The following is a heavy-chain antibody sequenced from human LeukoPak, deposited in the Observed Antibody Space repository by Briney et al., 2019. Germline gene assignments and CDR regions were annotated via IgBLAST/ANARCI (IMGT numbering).Heavy chain of an antibody. D-gene: IGHD6-13*01. CDR3: ARHEAAAGIGYFDY. CDR1: GGSISSYY. V-gene: IGHV4-4*09. Sequence: SETLSLTCTVSGGSISSYYWSWIRKPPGKGLEWIGYIYTSGSTNYNPSLKSRVTISVDTSKNQFSLKLSSVTAADTAVYYCARHEAAAGIGYFDYWGQGTLVTVSS. CDR2: IYTSGST. J-gene: IGHJ4*02.